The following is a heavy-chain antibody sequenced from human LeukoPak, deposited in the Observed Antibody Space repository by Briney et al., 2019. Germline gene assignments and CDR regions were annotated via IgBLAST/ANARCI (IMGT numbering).Heavy chain of an antibody. CDR1: GYTFTSYD. J-gene: IGHJ6*03. V-gene: IGHV1-8*01. Sequence: RRASVKASCKASGYTFTSYDINWVRQATGQGLEWMGWMNPNSGNTGYAQKFQGRVTMTRNTSISTAYMELSSLRSEDTAVYYCARGEMATINYYYYYMDVWGKGTTVTVSS. D-gene: IGHD5-24*01. CDR2: MNPNSGNT. CDR3: ARGEMATINYYYYYMDV.